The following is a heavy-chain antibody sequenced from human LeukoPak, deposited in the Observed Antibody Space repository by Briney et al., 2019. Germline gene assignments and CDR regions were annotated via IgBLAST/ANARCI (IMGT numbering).Heavy chain of an antibody. V-gene: IGHV4-34*01. CDR3: ARCLRDIVVVPAACDY. J-gene: IGHJ4*02. CDR2: INHSGST. Sequence: SETLSLTCAVYGGSFSGYYWSWIRQPPGKGLEWIGEINHSGSTNYNTSLKSRVTISVDTSKNQFSLKLSSVTAADTAVYYCARCLRDIVVVPAACDYWGQGTLVTVSS. D-gene: IGHD2-2*01. CDR1: GGSFSGYY.